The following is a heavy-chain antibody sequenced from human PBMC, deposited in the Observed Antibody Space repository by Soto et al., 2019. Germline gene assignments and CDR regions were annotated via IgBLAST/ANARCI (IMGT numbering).Heavy chain of an antibody. CDR2: ISGSGGST. D-gene: IGHD3-3*01. V-gene: IGHV3-23*01. CDR1: GFTFSSYA. CDR3: AKQAAYDFWSVFDY. Sequence: GGSLRLSCAASGFTFSSYAVSWVRQAPGEGLEWVSAISGSGGSTYYADAVKGRFTISRDNSKNTLYLQMNSLSAEDTAVYYRAKQAAYDFWSVFDYWGQGTLVTVSS. J-gene: IGHJ4*02.